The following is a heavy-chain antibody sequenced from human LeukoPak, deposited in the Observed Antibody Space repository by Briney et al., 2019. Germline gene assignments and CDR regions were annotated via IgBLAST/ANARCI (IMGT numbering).Heavy chain of an antibody. CDR1: GFPFTISW. CDR3: TAEKYFALDV. D-gene: IGHD3-9*01. CDR2: IKRKSDGETT. Sequence: PGGSLRLSCAAPGFPFTISWMSWVRRAPGKGLEWVGRIKRKSDGETTEYAAPVKGRFTISRDDSKNMLFLQMNSLKAEDTAVYYCTAEKYFALDVWGKGTTVTVSS. V-gene: IGHV3-15*01. J-gene: IGHJ6*04.